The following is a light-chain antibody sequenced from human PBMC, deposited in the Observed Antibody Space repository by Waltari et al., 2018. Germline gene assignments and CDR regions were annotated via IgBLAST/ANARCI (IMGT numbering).Light chain of an antibody. J-gene: IGLJ1*01. Sequence: QSALTQPASVSGTPGQSITISCSGTTSDVGSYDLVSWYQQHPGEAPKLLIFAVFKRPPDTSSRFSCAKSGSTASLTTSGLQPEDEADYYCCSYAGRGTYVFGSGTKVTVL. V-gene: IGLV2-23*02. CDR3: CSYAGRGTYV. CDR1: TSDVGSYDL. CDR2: AVF.